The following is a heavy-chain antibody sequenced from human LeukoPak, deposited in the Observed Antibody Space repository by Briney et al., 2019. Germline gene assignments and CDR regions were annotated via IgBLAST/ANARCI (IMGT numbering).Heavy chain of an antibody. V-gene: IGHV3-48*04. CDR1: GFTFSSYS. J-gene: IGHJ3*02. CDR3: AREERGRIVPDAGFDI. CDR2: ISSSSSTI. D-gene: IGHD3-16*01. Sequence: GSLRLSCAASGFTFSSYSMNWVRQAPGKGLEWVSYISSSSSTIYYADSVKGRFTISRDNAKNSLYLQMNSLRAEDTAVYYCAREERGRIVPDAGFDIWGQGTMVTVSS.